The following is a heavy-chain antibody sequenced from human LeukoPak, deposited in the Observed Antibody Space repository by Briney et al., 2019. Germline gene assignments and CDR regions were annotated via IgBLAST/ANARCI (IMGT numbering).Heavy chain of an antibody. CDR3: ARDLGNYFHF. Sequence: ASVKVSCKASGYSFTSYGIRWVRQAPGQGLEWMGWISAHNGNTKYAQEVQGRVTMTTDTSTSTAYMEMRSLRSDDTAVYYCARDLGNYFHFWGQGTLVTVSS. J-gene: IGHJ4*02. V-gene: IGHV1-18*01. D-gene: IGHD3-10*01. CDR1: GYSFTSYG. CDR2: ISAHNGNT.